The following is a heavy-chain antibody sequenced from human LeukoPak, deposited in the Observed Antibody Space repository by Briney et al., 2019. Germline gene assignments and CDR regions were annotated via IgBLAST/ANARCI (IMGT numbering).Heavy chain of an antibody. D-gene: IGHD1-26*01. CDR3: VSFFSASLHC. Sequence: GGSLRLSCAASGFTFSNYGMNWVRQAPGKGLEWVSSISSGSSYIYYADSVKGRFTISRDNAKTSLYLQMNSLRAEDTAVYYCVSFFSASLHCWGQGTLVTVSS. J-gene: IGHJ4*02. V-gene: IGHV3-21*01. CDR2: ISSGSSYI. CDR1: GFTFSNYG.